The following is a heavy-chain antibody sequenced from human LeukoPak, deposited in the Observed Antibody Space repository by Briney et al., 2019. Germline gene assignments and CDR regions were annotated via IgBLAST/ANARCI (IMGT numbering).Heavy chain of an antibody. D-gene: IGHD3-16*01. CDR2: IKGIGPTT. J-gene: IGHJ6*03. CDR3: ARAGELRSMDV. Sequence: GGPLRLSCAASGFTFSDYYMSWIRQAPGKGLEWVSPIKGIGPTTYYADSLKGRFTISRDNAKNSLFLQMSSLRADDTAIYYCARAGELRSMDVWGKGTAGTVSS. CDR1: GFTFSDYY. V-gene: IGHV3-11*04.